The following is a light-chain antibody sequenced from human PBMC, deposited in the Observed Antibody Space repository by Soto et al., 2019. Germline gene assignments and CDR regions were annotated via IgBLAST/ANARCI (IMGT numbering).Light chain of an antibody. CDR3: HQYDNSPQA. J-gene: IGKJ2*01. CDR1: QHDNSNH. Sequence: VFTQSPGALSLSPGARATLSCSARQHDNSNHIAWYQQKPGQAPRVLIYGASKMTTGIPDRFSGSGSGTDFSLTISRLEPEDFAVYYCHQYDNSPQAYGQGTKVDIK. V-gene: IGKV3-20*01. CDR2: GAS.